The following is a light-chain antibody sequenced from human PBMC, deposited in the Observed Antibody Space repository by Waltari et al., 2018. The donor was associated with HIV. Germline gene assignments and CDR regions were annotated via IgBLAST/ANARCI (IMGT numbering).Light chain of an antibody. CDR1: QTVNNW. V-gene: IGKV1-12*01. CDR2: ATS. J-gene: IGKJ1*01. Sequence: IQMAQSPSSESASVGDRVTITCRANQTVNNWLTWYQQKPGTAPRLLIYATSNLQSGVPERCSGRGSGPNFTLTINSLQPEDFATYYCQQAASLPWTFGQGTKVEMK. CDR3: QQAASLPWT.